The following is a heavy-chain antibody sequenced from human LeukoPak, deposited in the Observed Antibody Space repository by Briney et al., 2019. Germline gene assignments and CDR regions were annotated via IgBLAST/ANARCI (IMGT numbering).Heavy chain of an antibody. V-gene: IGHV1-69*04. CDR2: IIPILGIA. CDR3: ARESGGGGSLNYYYYYGMDV. D-gene: IGHD2-15*01. Sequence: SVKVSCKASGGTFSSYAISWVRQAPGQGLEGMGRIIPILGIANYAQKFQGRVTITADKSTSTAYMELSSLRSEDTAVYYCARESGGGGSLNYYYYYGMDVWGQGTTVTVSS. J-gene: IGHJ6*02. CDR1: GGTFSSYA.